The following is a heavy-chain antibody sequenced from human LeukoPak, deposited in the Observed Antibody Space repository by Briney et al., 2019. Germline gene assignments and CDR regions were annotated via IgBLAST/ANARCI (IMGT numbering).Heavy chain of an antibody. V-gene: IGHV3-30-3*01. J-gene: IGHJ6*02. CDR3: ARDRKAPPGYYGMDV. Sequence: PGGSLRLSCAASGFTFSSYAMHWVRQAPGKGLEWVAVVSYDGTTKYYADSVKGRFTISRDNSKNTLYLQMNSLRAEDTAVYYCARDRKAPPGYYGMDVWGQGTTVTVSS. CDR1: GFTFSSYA. CDR2: VSYDGTTK. D-gene: IGHD3-10*01.